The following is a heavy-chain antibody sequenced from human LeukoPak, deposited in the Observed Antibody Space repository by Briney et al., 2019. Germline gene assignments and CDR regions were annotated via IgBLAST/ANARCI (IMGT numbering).Heavy chain of an antibody. D-gene: IGHD6-6*01. V-gene: IGHV3-23*01. CDR2: ISASGGST. J-gene: IGHJ6*02. Sequence: GGSLRLSCAASEFTFSNYAMQWARQAPGNGLEWVSGISASGGSTWYADTVKGRFTISRDTSKTTLYLQMNSLRAEDTAVYYCAKYVSSKGPPYALDVWGQGTTVTVSS. CDR3: AKYVSSKGPPYALDV. CDR1: EFTFSNYA.